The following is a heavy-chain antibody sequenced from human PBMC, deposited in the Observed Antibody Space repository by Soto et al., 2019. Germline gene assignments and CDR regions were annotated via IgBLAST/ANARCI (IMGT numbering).Heavy chain of an antibody. CDR3: VRVYMITFGGLNPSPVAYYFDY. J-gene: IGHJ4*02. CDR1: GYPFGSHW. D-gene: IGHD3-16*01. CDR2: MFPGDSDT. V-gene: IGHV5-51*01. Sequence: EVQLVQSGPEVKEPGESLKISCKGSGYPFGSHWFGWVRQKPGTGLEWIGIMFPGDSDTRYSPSFQGQVTISADNSIATGYLQWNSLKTSDSATYFCVRVYMITFGGLNPSPVAYYFDYWGPGTRVIVSS.